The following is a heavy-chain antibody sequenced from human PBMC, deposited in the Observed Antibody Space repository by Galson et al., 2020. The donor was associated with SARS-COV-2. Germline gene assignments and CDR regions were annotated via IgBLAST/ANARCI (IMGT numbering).Heavy chain of an antibody. CDR2: IYDTGST. D-gene: IGHD2-15*01. V-gene: IGHV4-59*08. CDR1: GGAISNYY. CDR3: ARQYGGWLDP. Sequence: ASETLSLTCPVSGGAISNYYWSWIRQPPGKGLEWIGFIYDTGSTNYNPSLKKRVSISIDRSKNHFSLSLRSVTAADTAVYYCARQYGGWLDPWGQGILVTVSS. J-gene: IGHJ5*02.